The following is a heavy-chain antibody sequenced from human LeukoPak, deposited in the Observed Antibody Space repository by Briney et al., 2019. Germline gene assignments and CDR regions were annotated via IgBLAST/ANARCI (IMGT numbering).Heavy chain of an antibody. CDR1: GGTFSSYA. CDR3: ARVFGSGWLLDY. CDR2: IIPILGIA. D-gene: IGHD6-19*01. V-gene: IGHV1-69*04. J-gene: IGHJ4*02. Sequence: GASVKVSCKASGGTFSSYAISWVRQAPGQGLEWMGRIIPILGIANYAQKFQGRVTITADKSTSTAYMELSSLRSEDTAVYYCARVFGSGWLLDYWGQGTLVTVSS.